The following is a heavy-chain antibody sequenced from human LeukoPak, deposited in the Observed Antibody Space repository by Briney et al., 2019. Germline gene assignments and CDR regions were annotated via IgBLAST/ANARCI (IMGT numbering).Heavy chain of an antibody. CDR1: GFTFSSYA. CDR2: ISGSGGST. V-gene: IGHV3-23*01. J-gene: IGHJ4*02. Sequence: PGGSLRLSCAASGFTFSSYAMSWVRQAPGKGLEWVSAISGSGGSTYYADSVKGRFTISRDNSKNTLYLQMNSLRAEDTAVYYCAKDSPFGGSQWPPKRPFDYWGQGTLVTVSS. D-gene: IGHD2-15*01. CDR3: AKDSPFGGSQWPPKRPFDY.